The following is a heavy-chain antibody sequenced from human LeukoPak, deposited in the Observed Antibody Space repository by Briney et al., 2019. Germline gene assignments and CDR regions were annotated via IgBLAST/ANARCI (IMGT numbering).Heavy chain of an antibody. CDR2: IKHDGSEK. D-gene: IGHD3-16*01. CDR3: ARDAEFSTITFGDI. J-gene: IGHJ4*02. CDR1: GFNFSNYW. V-gene: IGHV3-7*01. Sequence: GGSLRLSCAASGFNFSNYWMSWVRQAPGKGLEWVANIKHDGSEKHYVDSVKGRFTISRDNSKNSLYLQMNSVRVEDTAVYYCARDAEFSTITFGDIWGQGTLVTVSS.